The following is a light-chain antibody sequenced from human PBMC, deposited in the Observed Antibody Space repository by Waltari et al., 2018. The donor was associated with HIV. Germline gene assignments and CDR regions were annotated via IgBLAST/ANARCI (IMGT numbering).Light chain of an antibody. CDR3: ATWDDGLNVL. CDR1: SSNIGAGHG. V-gene: IGLV1-40*01. CDR2: GNN. Sequence: QSVLTQPPSVSGAPGQRVTISCTGSSSNIGAGHGVHWFQQLPGTAPKLLIYGNNNRPSGVPDRFSGSKSGTSASLAVSGLQSDDEADYYCATWDDGLNVLFGGGTTLTVL. J-gene: IGLJ2*01.